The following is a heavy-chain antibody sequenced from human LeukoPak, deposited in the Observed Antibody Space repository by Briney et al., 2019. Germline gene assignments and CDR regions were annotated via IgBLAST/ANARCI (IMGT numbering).Heavy chain of an antibody. J-gene: IGHJ4*01. CDR3: AKGIYSSGWSYFDY. V-gene: IGHV3-30*01. D-gene: IGHD6-19*01. Sequence: GGSLRLSCAASGFTFSSYAMHWVRRAPGKGLEWVAVISYDGTNKYYADSVKGRFTISRDNSKNTLYLQMNSLRAEDTAVYYCAKGIYSSGWSYFDYWGHGTLVTVSS. CDR1: GFTFSSYA. CDR2: ISYDGTNK.